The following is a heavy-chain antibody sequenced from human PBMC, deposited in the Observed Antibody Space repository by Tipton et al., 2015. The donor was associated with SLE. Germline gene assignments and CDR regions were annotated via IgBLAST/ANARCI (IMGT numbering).Heavy chain of an antibody. Sequence: AGLVKPSETLSLSCAVSGVSISDYYWSWIRQTPGKGLEWIGEITHRGVTNYNPSLKSRVTISVGTSKNQFSLKVRSVTAADTAVYYCARHRGYFTVSDYIDYWGQGALVTVSS. CDR2: ITHRGVT. J-gene: IGHJ4*02. CDR1: GVSISDYY. D-gene: IGHD3-10*01. V-gene: IGHV4-34*01. CDR3: ARHRGYFTVSDYIDY.